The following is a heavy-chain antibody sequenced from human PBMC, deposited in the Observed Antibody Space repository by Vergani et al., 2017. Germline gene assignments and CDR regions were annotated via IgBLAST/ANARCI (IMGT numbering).Heavy chain of an antibody. CDR1: GFTFSSYD. V-gene: IGHV3-13*01. CDR3: ARAVYCSGGSCYSAEGYFDL. Sequence: EVQLLESGGGLVQPGGSLRLSCAASGFTFSSYDMHWVRQATGKGLEWVSAIGTAGDTYYPGSVKGRFTISRENAKNSLYLQMNSLRAGDTAVYYCARAVYCSGGSCYSAEGYFDLWGRGTLVTVSS. J-gene: IGHJ2*01. D-gene: IGHD2-15*01. CDR2: IGTAGDT.